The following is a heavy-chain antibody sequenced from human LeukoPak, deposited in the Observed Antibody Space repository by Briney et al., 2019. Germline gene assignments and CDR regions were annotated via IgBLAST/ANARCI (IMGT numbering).Heavy chain of an antibody. V-gene: IGHV4-39*07. Sequence: PSKTLSLACTVSGGSISSSSYYWGWIRQPPGKGLEWIGNIYYSGSTYYNPSLKSRVTISVDTSKNQFSLKLSSVTAADTAVYYCARSTVVTPFDYWGQGTLVTVSS. CDR2: IYYSGST. D-gene: IGHD4-23*01. CDR1: GGSISSSSYY. J-gene: IGHJ4*02. CDR3: ARSTVVTPFDY.